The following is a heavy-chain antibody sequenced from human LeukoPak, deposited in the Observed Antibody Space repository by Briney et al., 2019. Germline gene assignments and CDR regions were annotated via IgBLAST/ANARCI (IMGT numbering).Heavy chain of an antibody. CDR1: GGSISSSSYY. D-gene: IGHD3-22*01. CDR2: IYYSGST. J-gene: IGHJ4*02. V-gene: IGHV4-39*07. Sequence: SETLSLTCTVSGGSISSSSYYWGWIRQPPGKGLEWIGSIYYSGSTYYNPSLKSRVTISVDTSKNQFSLKLSSVTAADTAVYYCARSYGDYYDSSGYYPIDYWGQGTLVTVSS. CDR3: ARSYGDYYDSSGYYPIDY.